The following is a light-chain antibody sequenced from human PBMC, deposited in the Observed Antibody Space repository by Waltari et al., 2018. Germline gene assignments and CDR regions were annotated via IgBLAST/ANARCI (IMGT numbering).Light chain of an antibody. Sequence: DIVMTQSPDSLTVPLGERATINCKSSQSILYSSNNLNYLAWYQQRPGQPPKLLIYWASTRESGVPDRFSGSGSGTDFTLTISSLQAEDVAVYYCQQYYGSPPWTFGQGTKVEIK. CDR3: QQYYGSPPWT. CDR2: WAS. J-gene: IGKJ1*01. CDR1: QSILYSSNNLNY. V-gene: IGKV4-1*01.